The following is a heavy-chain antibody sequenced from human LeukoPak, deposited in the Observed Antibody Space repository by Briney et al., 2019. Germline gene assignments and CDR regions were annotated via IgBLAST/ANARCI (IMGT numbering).Heavy chain of an antibody. J-gene: IGHJ4*02. CDR2: ISGSGGNT. Sequence: GGSLRLSCAASGFTFSSYTMSWVRQAPGKGLEWVSGISGSGGNTYHADSVKGRFTISRDNSKNTLYVQMNNLRAEDTAVYYCATEKGDSPDYWGQGTLVTVSS. D-gene: IGHD2-21*01. V-gene: IGHV3-23*01. CDR1: GFTFSSYT. CDR3: ATEKGDSPDY.